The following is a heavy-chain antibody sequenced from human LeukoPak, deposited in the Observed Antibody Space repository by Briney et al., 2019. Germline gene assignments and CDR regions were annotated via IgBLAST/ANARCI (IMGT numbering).Heavy chain of an antibody. D-gene: IGHD2/OR15-2a*01. V-gene: IGHV4-59*08. CDR3: ARHRSVYFDAFDI. Sequence: SETLSLTCIVDGGSISSYYWSWIRQPPGKGLEWIGCIYYRGSTNYNPSLKSGFTISVDTSKNQFSLKLSSMTAADTAVHYYARHRSVYFDAFDIWGQGTMVTVSS. CDR1: GGSISSYY. CDR2: IYYRGST. J-gene: IGHJ3*02.